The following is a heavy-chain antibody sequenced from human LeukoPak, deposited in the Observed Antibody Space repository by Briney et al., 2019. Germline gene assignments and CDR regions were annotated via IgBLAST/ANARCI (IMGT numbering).Heavy chain of an antibody. V-gene: IGHV3-23*01. J-gene: IGHJ1*01. Sequence: GGSLRLSCAGSGFTFSSYAMSWVLQAPGKGLEWVSAISGSGGSTYYADSVKGRFTISRDNSKNTLYLQMNSLRAEDTAVYYCATRYHAAEYFQHWGQGTLVTVSS. CDR2: ISGSGGST. CDR3: ATRYHAAEYFQH. CDR1: GFTFSSYA. D-gene: IGHD1-14*01.